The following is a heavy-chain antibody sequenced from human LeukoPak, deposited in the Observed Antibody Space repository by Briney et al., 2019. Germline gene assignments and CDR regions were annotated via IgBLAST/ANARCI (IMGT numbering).Heavy chain of an antibody. J-gene: IGHJ5*02. Sequence: ASVKVSCKASGYTFTDYYMHWVRQAPGQGLEWMGWINPNSGGTNYAQKFQGRVTMTRDTSISTAYMELSRLRSDDTAVYYCAREYRVRFLEWLPQFDPWGQGTLVTVSS. CDR2: INPNSGGT. CDR1: GYTFTDYY. CDR3: AREYRVRFLEWLPQFDP. D-gene: IGHD3-3*01. V-gene: IGHV1-2*02.